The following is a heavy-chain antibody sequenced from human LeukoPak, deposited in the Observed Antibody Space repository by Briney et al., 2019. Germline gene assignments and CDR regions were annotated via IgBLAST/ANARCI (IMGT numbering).Heavy chain of an antibody. V-gene: IGHV3-48*01. D-gene: IGHD3-22*01. CDR1: GFTFSSYF. J-gene: IGHJ6*02. Sequence: GGSLRLSCAASGFTFSSYFMNWVRQAPGKGLEWVSYISSSSSTIYHADSVKGRFTISRDNAKNSLYLQMNSLRAEDTAVYYCARDEIAGNYYGMDVWGQGTTVTVSS. CDR3: ARDEIAGNYYGMDV. CDR2: ISSSSSTI.